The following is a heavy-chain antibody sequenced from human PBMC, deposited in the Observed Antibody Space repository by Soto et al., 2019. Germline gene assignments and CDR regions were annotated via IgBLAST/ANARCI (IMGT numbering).Heavy chain of an antibody. D-gene: IGHD3-22*01. CDR3: ARRSSGYPYYFDY. CDR2: IYSGGST. Sequence: EVQLVETGGGLIQPGGSLRLSCAASGFTVSTNYMSWVRQAPGKGLEWVSLIYSGGSTYYADSVKGRFTISSDNSKNTLYLQRNSRRAEDTAVYYCARRSSGYPYYFDYWGKGNLVTVSS. CDR1: GFTVSTNY. J-gene: IGHJ4*02. V-gene: IGHV3-53*02.